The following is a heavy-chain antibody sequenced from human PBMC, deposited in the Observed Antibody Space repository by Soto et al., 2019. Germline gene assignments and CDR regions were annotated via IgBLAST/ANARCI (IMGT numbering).Heavy chain of an antibody. CDR3: ARLGQGEVVVPAAIQGGFGP. D-gene: IGHD2-2*01. CDR1: AYSFTSYW. CDR2: IYPGDSDT. Sequence: EVQLVQSGAEVKKPGESLKISCKGSAYSFTSYWIGWVRQMPGKGLEWMGIIYPGDSDTRYSPSFQGQVTLSADKSIRHAYLQWSRLKGPDTAMYYCARLGQGEVVVPAAIQGGFGPLGQGTLVTVSS. V-gene: IGHV5-51*03. J-gene: IGHJ5*02.